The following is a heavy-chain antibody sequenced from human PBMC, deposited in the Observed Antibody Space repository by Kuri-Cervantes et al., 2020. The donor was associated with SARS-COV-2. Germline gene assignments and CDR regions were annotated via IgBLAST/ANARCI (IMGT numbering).Heavy chain of an antibody. CDR3: ARAARITIFGVVMAFDI. V-gene: IGHV4-31*01. Sequence: SETLSLTCDVYGGSVSGYYWSWIRQHPGKGLEWIGYIYYSGSTYYNPSLKSLVTISVDTSKNQFSLKLSSVTAADTAVYYCARAARITIFGVVMAFDIWGQGTMVTVSS. CDR2: IYYSGST. D-gene: IGHD3-3*01. J-gene: IGHJ3*02. CDR1: GGSVSGYY.